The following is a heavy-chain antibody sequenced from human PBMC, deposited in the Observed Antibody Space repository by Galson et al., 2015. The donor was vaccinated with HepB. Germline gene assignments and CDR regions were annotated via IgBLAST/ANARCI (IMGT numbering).Heavy chain of an antibody. CDR2: ITGWSSHI. Sequence: SLRLSCAASGFTFNIYSIYWVRQAPGKGLEWVSSITGWSSHIYYADSVRGRFTISRDNARNSVFLQMSSLRVEDTAVYYCARMITSDRRPPYDFGLDVWGQGTAVTVSS. CDR1: GFTFNIYS. D-gene: IGHD3-16*01. CDR3: ARMITSDRRPPYDFGLDV. J-gene: IGHJ6*02. V-gene: IGHV3-21*06.